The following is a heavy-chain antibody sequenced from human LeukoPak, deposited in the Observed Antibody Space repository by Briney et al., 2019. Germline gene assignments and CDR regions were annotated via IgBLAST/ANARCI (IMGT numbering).Heavy chain of an antibody. D-gene: IGHD5-24*01. V-gene: IGHV1-18*01. Sequence: ASVKVSCKASGYTFTSYSFTWVRQAPGQGLEWMGWISAYNGSTNYAQNLQGRVTMTTDTSTSTAYMELRSLRSDDTAVYYCARDRRWLQFGYFDYWGQGTLVTVSS. CDR1: GYTFTSYS. CDR2: ISAYNGST. J-gene: IGHJ4*02. CDR3: ARDRRWLQFGYFDY.